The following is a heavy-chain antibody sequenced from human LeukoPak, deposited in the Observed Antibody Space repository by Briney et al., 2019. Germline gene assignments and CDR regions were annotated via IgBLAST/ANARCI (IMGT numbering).Heavy chain of an antibody. D-gene: IGHD1-1*01. Sequence: RPGGSLRLSCAASGFVFSAYAMGWVRQAPGKGLEWVSAISSSGDNTYYADSVKGQFTISRDNSKNTLDLQMNSLRAEDTAMYHCAKVKALDAVASYFDYWGQGTLVTVSS. V-gene: IGHV3-23*01. CDR2: ISSSGDNT. CDR3: AKVKALDAVASYFDY. CDR1: GFVFSAYA. J-gene: IGHJ4*02.